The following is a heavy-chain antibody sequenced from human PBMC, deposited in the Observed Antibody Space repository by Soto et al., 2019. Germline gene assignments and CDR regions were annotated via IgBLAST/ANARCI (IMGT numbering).Heavy chain of an antibody. J-gene: IGHJ6*02. Sequence: PGGSLRLSCAASGFTFSDYYMSWIRQAPGKGLEWVSYISSSGSTIYYADSVKGRFTISRDNAKNSLYLQMNSLRAEDTAVYYCARGITGQVQLWDYYYYGMDVWGQGTTVTVSS. V-gene: IGHV3-11*01. D-gene: IGHD5-18*01. CDR3: ARGITGQVQLWDYYYYGMDV. CDR2: ISSSGSTI. CDR1: GFTFSDYY.